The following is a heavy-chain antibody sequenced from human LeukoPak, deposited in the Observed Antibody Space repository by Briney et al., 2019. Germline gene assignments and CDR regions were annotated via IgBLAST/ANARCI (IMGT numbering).Heavy chain of an antibody. CDR3: ARGLRYCSGGSCYSNWFDP. D-gene: IGHD2-15*01. V-gene: IGHV1-8*01. CDR2: MNPNSGNT. Sequence: GASVKVSCKASGYTFTSYDINWVRQATGQGLEWMGWMNPNSGNTGYAQKFQGRVTMTRNTSISTAYMELSSLRSEDTAVHYCARGLRYCSGGSCYSNWFDPWGQGTLVTVSS. CDR1: GYTFTSYD. J-gene: IGHJ5*02.